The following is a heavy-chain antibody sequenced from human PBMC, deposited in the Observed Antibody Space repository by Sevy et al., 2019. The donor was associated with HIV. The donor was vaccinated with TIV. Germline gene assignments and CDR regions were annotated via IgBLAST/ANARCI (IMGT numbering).Heavy chain of an antibody. CDR2: IGIYNGNS. Sequence: ASVKVSCKTSGFDFSSYGITWVRQAPGQGLEWMGWIGIYNGNSNSAQKLLGRVSMTTDTSTNTVYMELSNLRSDDTAVYYFARVPTYDYGSATYFDYWGQGTLVTVSS. V-gene: IGHV1-18*01. CDR3: ARVPTYDYGSATYFDY. J-gene: IGHJ4*02. D-gene: IGHD3-10*01. CDR1: GFDFSSYG.